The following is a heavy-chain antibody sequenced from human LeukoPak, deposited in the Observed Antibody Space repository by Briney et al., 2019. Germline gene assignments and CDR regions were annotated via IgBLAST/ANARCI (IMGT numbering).Heavy chain of an antibody. CDR1: GGSISSYY. D-gene: IGHD3-3*01. V-gene: IGHV4-4*07. CDR3: ARSLEWLSYYYYYMDV. CDR2: IYTSGST. J-gene: IGHJ6*03. Sequence: SETLSLTCTVSGGSISSYYWSWIRQPAGKGLEWIGRIYTSGSTNYNPSLKSRVTMSVDTSKNQFSLKLSSVTAADTAVYYCARSLEWLSYYYYYMDVWGKGTTVTVSS.